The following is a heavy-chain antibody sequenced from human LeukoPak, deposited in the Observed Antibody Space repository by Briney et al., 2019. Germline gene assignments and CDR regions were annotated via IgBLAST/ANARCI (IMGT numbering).Heavy chain of an antibody. CDR1: GYTFTSYD. D-gene: IGHD3-10*01. J-gene: IGHJ4*02. CDR2: MNPNSGNA. V-gene: IGHV1-8*01. Sequence: ASVKVSCKASGYTFTSYDINWVRQATGQGLEWMGWMNPNSGNAGYAQKFQGRVTMTTDTSTSTAYMELRSLRSDDTAVYYCARDQETYYYGSGSYSFDYWGQGTLVTVSS. CDR3: ARDQETYYYGSGSYSFDY.